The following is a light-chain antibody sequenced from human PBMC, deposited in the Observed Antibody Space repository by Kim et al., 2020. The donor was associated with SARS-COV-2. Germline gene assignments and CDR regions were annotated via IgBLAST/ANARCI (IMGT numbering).Light chain of an antibody. Sequence: GHAITIPFTAPTCDVGDNRYISWYQQLPGKAPHLVIYTVRSRPSGVSNRFSGSKSVNTASLTISGLQAEDEADYFCSSYTTDSGWVFGGGTQLTVL. CDR3: SSYTTDSGWV. V-gene: IGLV2-14*03. CDR2: TVR. J-gene: IGLJ3*02. CDR1: TCDVGDNRY.